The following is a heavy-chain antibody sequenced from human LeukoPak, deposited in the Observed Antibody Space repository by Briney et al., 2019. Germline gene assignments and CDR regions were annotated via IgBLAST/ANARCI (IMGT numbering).Heavy chain of an antibody. CDR1: GGTFSSYA. CDR2: IIPIFGTA. D-gene: IGHD7-27*01. V-gene: IGHV1-69*13. Sequence: SVKVSCKASGGTFSSYAISWVRQAPGQGLEWMGGIIPIFGTANYAQKFQGRVTITADESTSTAYMELSSLRSEDTAVYYCAGDYSDRTGGFDYWGQGTLVTVSS. CDR3: AGDYSDRTGGFDY. J-gene: IGHJ4*02.